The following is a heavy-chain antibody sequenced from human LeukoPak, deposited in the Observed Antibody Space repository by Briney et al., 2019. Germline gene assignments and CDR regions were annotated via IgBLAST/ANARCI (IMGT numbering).Heavy chain of an antibody. Sequence: ASVKVSCKASGYTFTGYYMHWVRQAPGQGLEWMGWINPNSGGTNYAQKFQGRVTMTRDTSISTAYMELSRLRSDDTAVYYCARPKLVAATPFDYWGQETLVTVSS. CDR3: ARPKLVAATPFDY. D-gene: IGHD2-15*01. CDR2: INPNSGGT. CDR1: GYTFTGYY. J-gene: IGHJ4*02. V-gene: IGHV1-2*02.